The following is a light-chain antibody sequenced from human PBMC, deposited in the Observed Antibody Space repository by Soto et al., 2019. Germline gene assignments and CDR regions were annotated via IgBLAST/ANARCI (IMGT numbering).Light chain of an antibody. CDR2: GNS. V-gene: IGLV1-40*01. CDR1: SSNIGAGYD. J-gene: IGLJ1*01. Sequence: QSVLTQPPSVSRAPGQRVTISCTASSSNIGAGYDVHWYQQLPGTAPNLLIYGNSNRPSRVPDRFSGSKSGTSASLAITGLQAEDEADYYCQSYDSSLSVHYVFGTGSKVTVL. CDR3: QSYDSSLSVHYV.